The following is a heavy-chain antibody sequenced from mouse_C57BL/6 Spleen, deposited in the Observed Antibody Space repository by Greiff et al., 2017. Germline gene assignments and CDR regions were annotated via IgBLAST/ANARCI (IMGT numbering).Heavy chain of an antibody. CDR1: GYTFTSYW. CDR3: ARPNYGKPSDFEV. CDR2: IYPGSGST. V-gene: IGHV1-55*01. J-gene: IGHJ1*03. Sequence: QVQLQQPGAELVKPGASVKMSCKASGYTFTSYWITWVKQRPGQGLEWIGDIYPGSGSTNYNEKFKSTATLTVDTSSSTAYMQLSSLTSEDSAVYYCARPNYGKPSDFEVWGTGTTVTVSA. D-gene: IGHD1-1*01.